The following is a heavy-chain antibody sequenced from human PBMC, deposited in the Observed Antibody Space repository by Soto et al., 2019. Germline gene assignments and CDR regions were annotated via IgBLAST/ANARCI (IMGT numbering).Heavy chain of an antibody. J-gene: IGHJ4*02. Sequence: QVQLVQSGAEVKKPGASVKVSCKASGYTFTSYAMHWVRQAPGQRLEWMGWINAGNGNTKYSQKFQGRVTITRDTSASTADMELSSLRSEDTAVYYCARDPGGPDGPGDYWGQGTLVTVSS. D-gene: IGHD2-15*01. CDR1: GYTFTSYA. CDR3: ARDPGGPDGPGDY. V-gene: IGHV1-3*01. CDR2: INAGNGNT.